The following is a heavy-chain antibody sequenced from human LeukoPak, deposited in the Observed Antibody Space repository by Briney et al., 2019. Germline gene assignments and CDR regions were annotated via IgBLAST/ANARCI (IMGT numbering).Heavy chain of an antibody. J-gene: IGHJ4*02. Sequence: GASVKVSCKASGGTFSSYAISWVRQAPGQGLEWMGWISAYNGNTNYAQKLQGRVAMTTDTSTSTAYMELRSLRSDDTAVYYCARDFRPLNWGSSYYFDYWGQGTLVTVSS. CDR2: ISAYNGNT. D-gene: IGHD7-27*01. V-gene: IGHV1-18*01. CDR3: ARDFRPLNWGSSYYFDY. CDR1: GGTFSSYA.